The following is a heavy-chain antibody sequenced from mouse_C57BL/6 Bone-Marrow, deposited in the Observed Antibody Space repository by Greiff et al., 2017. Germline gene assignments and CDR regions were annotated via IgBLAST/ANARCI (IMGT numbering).Heavy chain of an antibody. CDR2: IDPSDSET. D-gene: IGHD2-3*01. Sequence: QVQLQQPGAELVRPGSSVKLSCKASGYTFTSYWMHWVKQRPIQGLEWIGNIDPSDSETHYNQKFKDKATLTVDKSSSTAYMQLSSLTSEDSAVYYCARSYDSYYGYYAMDYWGQGTSVTVSS. V-gene: IGHV1-52*01. CDR1: GYTFTSYW. J-gene: IGHJ4*01. CDR3: ARSYDSYYGYYAMDY.